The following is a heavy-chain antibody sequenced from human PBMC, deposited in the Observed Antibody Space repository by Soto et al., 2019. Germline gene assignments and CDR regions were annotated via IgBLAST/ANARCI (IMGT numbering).Heavy chain of an antibody. J-gene: IGHJ6*02. D-gene: IGHD3-3*01. CDR3: AVKYYDFWSGSYYCYGMDV. CDR2: IYYSGST. Sequence: PSETLSLTCTVSGGSVSSGSYYWSWIRQPPGKGLEWIGYIYYSGSTNYNPSLKSRVTISVDTSKNQFSLKLSSVTAADTAVYYCAVKYYDFWSGSYYCYGMDVWGQGTTVTVSS. CDR1: GGSVSSGSYY. V-gene: IGHV4-61*01.